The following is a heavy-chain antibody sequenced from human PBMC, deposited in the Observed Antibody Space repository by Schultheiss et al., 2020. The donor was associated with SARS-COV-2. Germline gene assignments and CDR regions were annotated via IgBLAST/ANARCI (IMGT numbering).Heavy chain of an antibody. CDR3: TTVGQEDFWSGYSMYY. CDR1: GFTFGDYA. J-gene: IGHJ4*02. Sequence: GESLKISCTASGFTFGDYAMSWFRQAPGKGLEWVGFIRSKAYGGTTEYAASVKGRFTISRDDSKSIAYLQMNSLKTEDTAVYYCTTVGQEDFWSGYSMYYWGQGTLVTVSS. D-gene: IGHD3-3*01. V-gene: IGHV3-49*03. CDR2: IRSKAYGGTT.